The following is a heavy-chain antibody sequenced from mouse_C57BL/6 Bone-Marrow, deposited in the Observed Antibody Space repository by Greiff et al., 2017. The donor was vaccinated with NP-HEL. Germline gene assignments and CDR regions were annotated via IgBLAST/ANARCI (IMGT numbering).Heavy chain of an antibody. J-gene: IGHJ2*01. CDR1: GYAFSSSW. Sequence: VKLQQSGPELVKPGASVKISCKASGYAFSSSWMNWVKQRPGKGLEWIGRIYPGDGDTNYNGKFKGKATLTADTSTSASFMQLSSLTSEDSAVYFCARGTTVVADFDYWGQGTTLTVSS. CDR2: IYPGDGDT. V-gene: IGHV1-82*01. D-gene: IGHD1-1*01. CDR3: ARGTTVVADFDY.